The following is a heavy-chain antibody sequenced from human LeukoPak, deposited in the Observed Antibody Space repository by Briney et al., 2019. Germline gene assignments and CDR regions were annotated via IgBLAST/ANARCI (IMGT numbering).Heavy chain of an antibody. Sequence: GASVKVSCKASGGTFSSYAISWVRQAPGQGLEWMGRIIPILGIANYAQKFQGRVTITADESTSTAYMELSSLRSEDTAVYYCARVVQVVPAVPNWFDPWGQGTLVTVSS. CDR1: GGTFSSYA. J-gene: IGHJ5*02. CDR2: IIPILGIA. D-gene: IGHD2-2*01. CDR3: ARVVQVVPAVPNWFDP. V-gene: IGHV1-69*04.